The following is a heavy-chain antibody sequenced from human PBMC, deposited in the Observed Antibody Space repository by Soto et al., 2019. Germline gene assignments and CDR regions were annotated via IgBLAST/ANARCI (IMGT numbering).Heavy chain of an antibody. Sequence: SETLSLTCSVSGGSVNDHYWSWIRQPPGKSLEWVAFIYHSGGTDYSPSLQSRVSLSVDTSKNQFSLRLSSVTAADTAVYFCARVEVVPDDLFSFDSWGQGTLVTVSS. D-gene: IGHD2-2*01. J-gene: IGHJ4*02. CDR2: IYHSGGT. V-gene: IGHV4-59*02. CDR3: ARVEVVPDDLFSFDS. CDR1: GGSVNDHY.